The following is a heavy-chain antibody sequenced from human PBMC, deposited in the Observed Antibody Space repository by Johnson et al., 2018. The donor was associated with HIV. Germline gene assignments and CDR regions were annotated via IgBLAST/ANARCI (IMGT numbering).Heavy chain of an antibody. CDR1: GFTFSRYW. CDR2: IGTAGDT. D-gene: IGHD2-2*01. J-gene: IGHJ3*02. CDR3: ARDRCSSTSCIDAFDI. Sequence: VQLVESGGGLVQPGGSLRLSCAASGFTFSRYWMHWVRQATGKGLEWVSAIGTAGDTYYPGSVKGRFTISRENAKNTLYLQMNSQRAEDTAVYYCARDRCSSTSCIDAFDIWGQGTMVTVSS. V-gene: IGHV3-13*01.